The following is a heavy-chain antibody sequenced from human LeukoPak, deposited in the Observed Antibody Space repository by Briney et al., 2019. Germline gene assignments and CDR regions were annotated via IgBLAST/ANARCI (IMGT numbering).Heavy chain of an antibody. Sequence: MASETLSLTCAVSGGSISGSSYYWGWIRQPPGQGLEWIGSIYRRGNTYYSPSLPSRVTIFVDTSKNQFSLKLTSVTAADTAVYYCARMYDFWSGQNNWFDPWGQGILVTVSS. CDR3: ARMYDFWSGQNNWFDP. CDR2: IYRRGNT. D-gene: IGHD3-3*01. V-gene: IGHV4-39*01. CDR1: GGSISGSSYY. J-gene: IGHJ5*02.